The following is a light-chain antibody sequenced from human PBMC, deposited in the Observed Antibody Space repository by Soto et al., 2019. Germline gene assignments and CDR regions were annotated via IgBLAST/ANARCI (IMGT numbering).Light chain of an antibody. J-gene: IGKJ4*01. CDR1: QSVSTN. V-gene: IGKV3-15*01. Sequence: EIVMTQSPATLSVSPGERVTLSCRASQSVSTNLAWHQQKPGQAPRLLIYGASTRATGIPVRFSGSGSGTEFTLTISSLQSEDSAVYYCHQYNNWHAFGGGTKVEVK. CDR2: GAS. CDR3: HQYNNWHA.